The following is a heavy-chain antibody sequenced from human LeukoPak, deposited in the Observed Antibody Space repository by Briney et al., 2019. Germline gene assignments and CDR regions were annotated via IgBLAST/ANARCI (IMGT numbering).Heavy chain of an antibody. CDR3: AKDYYGSGSYGAFDI. CDR2: ISYDGSNE. CDR1: GFICRSYG. V-gene: IGHV3-30*18. J-gene: IGHJ3*02. Sequence: LPGRSLRLSGAASGFICRSYGMHWVRQAPGKGLEWVAVISYDGSNEYYADSVKGRFTISRDNSKNTLFLQMSSLRAEDTAVYYCAKDYYGSGSYGAFDIWGQGTMVTVSS. D-gene: IGHD3-10*01.